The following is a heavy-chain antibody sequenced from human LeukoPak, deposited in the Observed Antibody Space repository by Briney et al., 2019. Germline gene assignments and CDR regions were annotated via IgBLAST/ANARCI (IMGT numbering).Heavy chain of an antibody. V-gene: IGHV4-59*02. CDR1: GGSVSSYY. D-gene: IGHD2-15*01. CDR2: IYYSGST. Sequence: SETLSLTCTVSGGSVSSYYWSWIRQPPGKGLEWIGYIYYSGSTNYNPSLKSRVTMSVDTSKNQFSLKLSSVTAADTAVYYCAILAEYCNSGSCYLGWFDPWGQGTLVTVSS. CDR3: AILAEYCNSGSCYLGWFDP. J-gene: IGHJ5*02.